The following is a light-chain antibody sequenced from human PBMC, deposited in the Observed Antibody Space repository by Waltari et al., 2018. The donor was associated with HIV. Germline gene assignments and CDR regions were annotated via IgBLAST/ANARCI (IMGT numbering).Light chain of an antibody. CDR3: SSYTSTTTLV. CDR1: SSDIGLYNY. V-gene: IGLV2-14*01. Sequence: QSALTQPASVSGSPGQSITISCTGTSSDIGLYNYVTWYQQHPDKAPKAMIYEVTNRPSGVSNRFSGSKSGNTASLTISGLQADDEATYYCSSYTSTTTLVFGGGTKLTVL. CDR2: EVT. J-gene: IGLJ3*02.